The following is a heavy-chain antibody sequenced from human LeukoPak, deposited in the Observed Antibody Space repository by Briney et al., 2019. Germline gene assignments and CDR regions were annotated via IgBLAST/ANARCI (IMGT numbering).Heavy chain of an antibody. V-gene: IGHV1-8*01. Sequence: ASVKVSCKASGYTFTSYDINWVRQATGQGLEWMGWMNPNSGNTGYAQKFQGRVTMTRNTSISTAYMELSSLRSEDMAVYYCARDHCSGGSCYLDYWGQGTLVTVSS. J-gene: IGHJ4*02. CDR3: ARDHCSGGSCYLDY. D-gene: IGHD2-15*01. CDR1: GYTFTSYD. CDR2: MNPNSGNT.